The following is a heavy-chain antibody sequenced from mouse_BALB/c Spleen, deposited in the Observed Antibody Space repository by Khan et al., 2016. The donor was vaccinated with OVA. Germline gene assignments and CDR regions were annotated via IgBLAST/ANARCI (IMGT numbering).Heavy chain of an antibody. V-gene: IGHV3-2*02. CDR2: ISYSGSI. J-gene: IGHJ3*01. D-gene: IGHD3-3*01. Sequence: EVQLQESGPGLVKPSQSLSLTCTVTGYSITSDYAWNWIRQFPGNKLEWMCYISYSGSISYTPSLKSRISIPRDISNNQFFLQWISVTTEDTATYYCTGGRAYWGQGTLVTVSA. CDR1: GYSITSDYA. CDR3: TGGRAY.